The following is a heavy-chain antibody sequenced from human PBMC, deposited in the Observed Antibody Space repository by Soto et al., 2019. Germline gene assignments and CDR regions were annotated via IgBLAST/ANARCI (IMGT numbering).Heavy chain of an antibody. Sequence: QVQLQQWGAGLLKPSETLSLTCAVYGGSFSVYYWSWIRQPPGKGLEWIGEINHSGSTNYNPSLKSRVTISVDTSKNQFSLKLSSVTAADTAVYYCARGLKVSGRKYNAFDIWGQGTMVTVSS. V-gene: IGHV4-34*01. CDR2: INHSGST. CDR3: ARGLKVSGRKYNAFDI. CDR1: GGSFSVYY. D-gene: IGHD6-19*01. J-gene: IGHJ3*02.